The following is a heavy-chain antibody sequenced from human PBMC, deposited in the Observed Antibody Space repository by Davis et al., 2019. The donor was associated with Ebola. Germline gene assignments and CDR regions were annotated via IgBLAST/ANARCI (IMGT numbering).Heavy chain of an antibody. Sequence: GGSLRLSCAASGFTFINAWMSWVRQAPGKGLEWVAKIKQDGGDKYYVDSVKGRFTISRDNTKNSLYLQMSGLRAEDTAIYYCARDWNYGWDYWGQGTLVTVSS. J-gene: IGHJ4*02. CDR1: GFTFINAW. V-gene: IGHV3-7*01. CDR3: ARDWNYGWDY. D-gene: IGHD3-10*01. CDR2: IKQDGGDK.